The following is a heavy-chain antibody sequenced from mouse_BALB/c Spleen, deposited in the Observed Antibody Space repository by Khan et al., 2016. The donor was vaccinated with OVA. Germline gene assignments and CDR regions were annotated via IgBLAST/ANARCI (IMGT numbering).Heavy chain of an antibody. V-gene: IGHV1-7*01. CDR2: TNPTSGYT. Sequence: VQLQESGAEQAKPGASVKMSCKTSGYTFSSYWMHWVKQRPGRGLEWIGYTNPTSGYTEYNEKFKDKATLSADKSSSTAYMQLTSLTSEDSAVYYCARDRIDYWGQGTTLTVSS. J-gene: IGHJ2*01. CDR1: GYTFSSYW. CDR3: ARDRIDY.